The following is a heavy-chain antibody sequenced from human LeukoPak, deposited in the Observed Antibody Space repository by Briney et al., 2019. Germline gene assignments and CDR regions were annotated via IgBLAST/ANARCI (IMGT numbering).Heavy chain of an antibody. J-gene: IGHJ4*02. Sequence: GSLRLSCAASGFTFSSYSMNWVRQPPGKGLEWIGSIYYSGSTYYNPSLKSRVTISVDTSKNQYSLKLSSVTAADTAVYYCARHDYSNNPDYWGQGTLVTVSS. D-gene: IGHD4-11*01. CDR1: GFTFSSYSMN. CDR2: IYYSGST. V-gene: IGHV4-39*01. CDR3: ARHDYSNNPDY.